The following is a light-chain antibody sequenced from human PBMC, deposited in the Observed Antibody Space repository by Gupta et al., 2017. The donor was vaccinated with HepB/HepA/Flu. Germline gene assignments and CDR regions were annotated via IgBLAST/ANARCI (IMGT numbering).Light chain of an antibody. Sequence: QPALTQPASVSGSPGQSIIISCTGTSSDIGAYNHVSWYQQHPGKAPKLMIYDVSNRPSGVSNRFSGSKSGNTASLTISGLQTEDEADYYCSSLTTSSTLVFGGGTKLTVL. V-gene: IGLV2-14*03. CDR3: SSLTTSSTLV. J-gene: IGLJ2*01. CDR2: DVS. CDR1: SSDIGAYNH.